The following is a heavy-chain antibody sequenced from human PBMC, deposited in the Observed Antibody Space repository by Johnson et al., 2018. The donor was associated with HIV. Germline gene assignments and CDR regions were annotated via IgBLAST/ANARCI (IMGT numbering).Heavy chain of an antibody. D-gene: IGHD3-10*01. CDR3: ARANYYDN. CDR2: ISYDGSNK. Sequence: QMLLVESGGGVVQPGKSLTLSCAASGFTFSSYAMHWVRQAPGKGLEWVAVISYDGSNKYYADSVKGRFTISRDNSKNTLYLQMNSLRAEDTAVYYCARANYYDNWGQGTMVSVSS. V-gene: IGHV3-30-3*01. CDR1: GFTFSSYA. J-gene: IGHJ3*02.